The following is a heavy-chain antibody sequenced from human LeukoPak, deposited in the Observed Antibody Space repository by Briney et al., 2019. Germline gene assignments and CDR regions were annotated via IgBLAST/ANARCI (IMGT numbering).Heavy chain of an antibody. CDR1: DGSFSGYY. CDR2: INLSRSA. Sequence: PSETLSLTCGVYDGSFSGYYWSWIRQPPGKGLEWIGEINLSRSANYNPSLKSRVTISVDTSKNQFSLKLTSVTAADTAVYYCARHGPLGELLLTAPFDYWGQGTLVTVSS. CDR3: ARHGPLGELLLTAPFDY. D-gene: IGHD3-10*01. J-gene: IGHJ4*02. V-gene: IGHV4-34*01.